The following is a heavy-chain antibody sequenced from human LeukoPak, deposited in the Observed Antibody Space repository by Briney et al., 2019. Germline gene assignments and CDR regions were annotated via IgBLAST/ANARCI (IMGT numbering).Heavy chain of an antibody. Sequence: GGSLRLSCEASGFTFSTYAMSWVRQAPGKGLEWVSFISDVGGTTYYADSVKGRFTISRDNSKYTLYLQMNSLRAEDTAVYYCARDKSPQWLVFFDYWGQGTLVTVSS. D-gene: IGHD6-19*01. CDR1: GFTFSTYA. CDR2: ISDVGGTT. V-gene: IGHV3-23*01. CDR3: ARDKSPQWLVFFDY. J-gene: IGHJ4*02.